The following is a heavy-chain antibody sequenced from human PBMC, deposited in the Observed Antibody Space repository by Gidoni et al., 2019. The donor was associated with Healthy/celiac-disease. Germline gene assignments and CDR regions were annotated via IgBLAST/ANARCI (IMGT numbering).Heavy chain of an antibody. Sequence: EVQLLASGGGLVQPGGSLRLSCAASGFTFSSYAMGWVRQAPGKGLEWVSAISGSGGSTYYADSVKGRFTISRDNSKNTLYLQMNSLRAEDTAVYYCAKDLAVTTWGYYYGMDVWGQGTTVTVSS. D-gene: IGHD4-17*01. J-gene: IGHJ6*02. CDR3: AKDLAVTTWGYYYGMDV. CDR1: GFTFSSYA. CDR2: ISGSGGST. V-gene: IGHV3-23*01.